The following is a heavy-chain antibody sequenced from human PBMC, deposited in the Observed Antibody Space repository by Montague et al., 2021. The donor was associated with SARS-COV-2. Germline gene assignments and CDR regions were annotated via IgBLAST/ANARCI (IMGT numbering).Heavy chain of an antibody. CDR1: GGSISSSSYY. D-gene: IGHD3-10*01. J-gene: IGHJ5*02. Sequence: SETLSLTCTVSGGSISSSSYYWGWIRQPPGQGLEWIGSIYYSGSTYYTSSLKSRVTISVDTSKNQFSLKLNSVTAADTSVYYCARLVWFGELSSENWFDPWGQGTLVTVSS. CDR3: ARLVWFGELSSENWFDP. CDR2: IYYSGST. V-gene: IGHV4-39*01.